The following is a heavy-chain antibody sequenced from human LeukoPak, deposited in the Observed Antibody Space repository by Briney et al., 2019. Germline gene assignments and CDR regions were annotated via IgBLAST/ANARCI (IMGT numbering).Heavy chain of an antibody. CDR2: INPNSGGT. J-gene: IGHJ4*02. D-gene: IGHD2-8*01. V-gene: IGHV1-2*02. CDR1: GYTFTGYY. CDR3: ARDPPGVRYGRPIFDF. Sequence: ASVKVSCKASGYTFTGYYMHWVRQAPGQGLEWMGWINPNSGGTNYAQKFQGRVTMTRDRSISTAYMELYSLRSDDTAVYYCARDPPGVRYGRPIFDFWGQGTLVTVSS.